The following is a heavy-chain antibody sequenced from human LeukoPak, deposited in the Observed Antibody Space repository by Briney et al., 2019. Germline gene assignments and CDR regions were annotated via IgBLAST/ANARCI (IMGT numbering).Heavy chain of an antibody. D-gene: IGHD5-18*01. Sequence: SETLSLTCTVSGGSISNYYWSWIRQPPGKGLEWIGYFYYSGSTNYNPSLKSRVTISVDTSKNQFSLKLSSVTAADTAVYYCARGYSYGYGFDPWGQGTLVTVS. V-gene: IGHV4-59*01. CDR1: GGSISNYY. CDR2: FYYSGST. J-gene: IGHJ5*02. CDR3: ARGYSYGYGFDP.